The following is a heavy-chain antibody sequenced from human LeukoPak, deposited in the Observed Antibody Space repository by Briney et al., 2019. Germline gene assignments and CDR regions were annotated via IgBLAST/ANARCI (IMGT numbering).Heavy chain of an antibody. CDR1: GYTFTSYD. J-gene: IGHJ4*02. V-gene: IGHV1-8*01. D-gene: IGHD6-6*01. CDR2: MNPNSGNT. CDR3: ARDPGYSSSSDDY. Sequence: ASVKVSCKASGYTFTSYDINWVRQAAGQGLEWLGWMNPNSGNTGYAQQFQGRVTMTRSTSISTAYMELSSLKSEDTAVYYCARDPGYSSSSDDYWGQGTLVTVSS.